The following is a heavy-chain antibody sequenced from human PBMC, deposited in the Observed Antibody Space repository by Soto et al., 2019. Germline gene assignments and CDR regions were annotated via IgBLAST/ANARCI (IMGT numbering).Heavy chain of an antibody. Sequence: ASVKVSCKASGGTFSSYTISWVRQAPGQGLEWMGRIIPILGIANYAQKFQGRVTITADKSTSTAYMELSSLRSEDTAVYYCARELFGEFPPLVDYWGQGTLVTVSS. D-gene: IGHD3-10*02. CDR2: IIPILGIA. CDR1: GGTFSSYT. J-gene: IGHJ4*02. V-gene: IGHV1-69*04. CDR3: ARELFGEFPPLVDY.